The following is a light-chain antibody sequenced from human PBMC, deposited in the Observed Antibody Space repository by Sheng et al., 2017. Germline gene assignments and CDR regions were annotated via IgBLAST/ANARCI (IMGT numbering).Light chain of an antibody. CDR1: QYISNK. CDR2: DAS. V-gene: IGKV3-15*01. CDR3: QQSYSTPLT. Sequence: EILMTQSPATLSLSPRERATLSCRASQYISNKVAWYQQKPGQAPRLLIYDASTRAAGFPARFTGSGSGTEFTLTINNLQSEDFAAYYCQQSYSTPLTFGGGTKVEIK. J-gene: IGKJ4*01.